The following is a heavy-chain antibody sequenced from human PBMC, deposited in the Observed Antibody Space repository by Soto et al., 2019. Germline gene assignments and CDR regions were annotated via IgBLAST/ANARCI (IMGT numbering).Heavy chain of an antibody. Sequence: QLQLQESGPGLVKPSETLSLTCTVSGGSISSSSYYWGWIRQPPGKGLEWIGSIYYSGSTSYNPSPRIRVTVSVDTSKNQFPLKLSSVTAADTAVYYCARGRGYYDYVWGSEEFDYWGQGTLVTVSS. CDR2: IYYSGST. D-gene: IGHD3-16*01. V-gene: IGHV4-39*01. CDR1: GGSISSSSYY. CDR3: ARGRGYYDYVWGSEEFDY. J-gene: IGHJ4*02.